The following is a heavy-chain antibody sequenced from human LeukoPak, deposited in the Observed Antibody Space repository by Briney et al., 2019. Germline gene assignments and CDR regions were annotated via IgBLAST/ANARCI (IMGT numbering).Heavy chain of an antibody. J-gene: IGHJ3*02. Sequence: PGGSLRLSCAASGFTFSGNAVSWVRQAPGKGPEWVAGIGPSGGVTYYPASVKGRFTISRGTSKNTLYLEMNNLRAEDTALYYCAKGELQLGQDAFDIWGQGTMVTVSS. V-gene: IGHV3-23*01. CDR1: GFTFSGNA. CDR2: IGPSGGVT. CDR3: AKGELQLGQDAFDI. D-gene: IGHD6-13*01.